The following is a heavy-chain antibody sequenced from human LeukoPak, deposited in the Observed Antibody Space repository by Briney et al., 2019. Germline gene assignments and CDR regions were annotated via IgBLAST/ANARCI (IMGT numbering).Heavy chain of an antibody. V-gene: IGHV3-21*01. J-gene: IGHJ4*02. CDR3: ARAEVTTSSLDS. Sequence: PGGSLRLSCAASGFTFSAYNMNWVRRTPGKGLEWVSSITTSSSYMFYADSVRGRFTISRGNAENSLYLQMNSLRDEDTAVYYCARAEVTTSSLDSWGQGTLVIVSS. CDR2: ITTSSSYM. CDR1: GFTFSAYN. D-gene: IGHD4-17*01.